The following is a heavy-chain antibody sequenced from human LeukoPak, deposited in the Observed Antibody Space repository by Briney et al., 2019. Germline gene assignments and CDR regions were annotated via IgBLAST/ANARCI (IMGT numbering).Heavy chain of an antibody. CDR2: INHSGST. J-gene: IGHJ4*02. D-gene: IGHD1-1*01. V-gene: IGHV4-34*01. CDR3: ARHHHNWNWDY. CDR1: GGSFSGYY. Sequence: PSETLSLTCAVYGGSFSGYYWSWIRQPPGKGLEWIGEINHSGSTNYNPSLKSRVTISVDTSKNQFSLKLSSVTAADTAVYYCARHHHNWNWDYWGQGTLVTVSS.